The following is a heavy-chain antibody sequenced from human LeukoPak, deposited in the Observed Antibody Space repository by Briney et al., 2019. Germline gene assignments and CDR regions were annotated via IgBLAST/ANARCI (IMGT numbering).Heavy chain of an antibody. CDR2: IYYSGST. D-gene: IGHD6-19*01. CDR1: GGSISSYY. Sequence: PSETLSLTRTVSGGSISSYYWSWIRQPPGKGLEWIGYIYYSGSTDYNPSLKSRVTISVDTSKNQFSLKLSSVTAADTAVYYCAREKQWLVSWGQGTLVTVSS. CDR3: AREKQWLVS. J-gene: IGHJ4*02. V-gene: IGHV4-59*01.